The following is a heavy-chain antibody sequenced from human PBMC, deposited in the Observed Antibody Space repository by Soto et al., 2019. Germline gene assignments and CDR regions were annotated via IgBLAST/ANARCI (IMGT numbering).Heavy chain of an antibody. CDR1: GGSISSYY. CDR3: ARTYYYGSGSYYNPV. Sequence: SETLSLTCTVSGGSISSYYWSWIRQPPGKGLEWIGYIYYSGSTNYNPSLKSRVTISVDTSKNQFSLKLSSVTAADTAVYYCARTYYYGSGSYYNPVWGQGTLVTVSS. J-gene: IGHJ4*02. V-gene: IGHV4-59*01. CDR2: IYYSGST. D-gene: IGHD3-10*01.